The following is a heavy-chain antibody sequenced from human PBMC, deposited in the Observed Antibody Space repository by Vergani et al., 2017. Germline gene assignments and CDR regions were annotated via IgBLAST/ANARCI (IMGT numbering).Heavy chain of an antibody. V-gene: IGHV3-30*04. Sequence: QALLVGSGGGVVPPGRSLRLSCVASAFTFTSYSIHWVRQAPGKGLEWVAFISYDGTNKYYADSVKGRFTISRDNSKNTVSLQMNSLRPEDSAIYYCARELYYDSSGYFGGPYYFDYWGQGTLVTVSS. CDR1: AFTFTSYS. CDR2: ISYDGTNK. J-gene: IGHJ4*02. CDR3: ARELYYDSSGYFGGPYYFDY. D-gene: IGHD3-22*01.